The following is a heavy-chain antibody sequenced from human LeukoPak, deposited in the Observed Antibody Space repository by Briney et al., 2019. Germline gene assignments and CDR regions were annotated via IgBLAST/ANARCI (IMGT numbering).Heavy chain of an antibody. CDR2: ISSSSSYI. Sequence: GGSLRLSCAASGFTFSSYSKNWVRQAPGKGLEWVSSISSSSSYIYYADSVKGRFTISRDNAKNSLYLQMNSLRAEDTAVYYCASQYGDRTDYWGQGTLVTVSS. J-gene: IGHJ4*02. V-gene: IGHV3-21*01. CDR1: GFTFSSYS. CDR3: ASQYGDRTDY. D-gene: IGHD4-17*01.